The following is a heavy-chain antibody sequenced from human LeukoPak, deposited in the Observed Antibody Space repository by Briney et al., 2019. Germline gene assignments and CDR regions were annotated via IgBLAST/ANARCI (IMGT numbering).Heavy chain of an antibody. CDR1: GGSISSYY. CDR2: IYYSGST. J-gene: IGHJ6*02. V-gene: IGHV4-59*01. CDR3: AREYYGMDV. Sequence: PSETLSLTCTVSGGSISSYYRSWIRQPPGKGLEWIGYIYYSGSTNYNPSLKSRVTISVDTSKNQFSLKLSSVTAADTAVYYCAREYYGMDVWGQGTTVTVSS.